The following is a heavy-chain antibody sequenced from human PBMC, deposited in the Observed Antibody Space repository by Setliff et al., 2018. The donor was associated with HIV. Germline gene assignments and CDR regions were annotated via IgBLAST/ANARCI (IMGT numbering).Heavy chain of an antibody. CDR3: ARDGGSSGWYFVLGYSDY. CDR1: GGSTDSGSYY. Sequence: PSETLSLTCTVSGGSTDSGSYYWAWIRQPPGKGLEWIGSMYYTGSTYYNPSLKSRVTISIDTSKNQLSLKLNSVTAADTAMYYCARDGGSSGWYFVLGYSDYWGPGTLVTVSS. J-gene: IGHJ4*02. CDR2: MYYTGST. V-gene: IGHV4-39*02. D-gene: IGHD6-19*01.